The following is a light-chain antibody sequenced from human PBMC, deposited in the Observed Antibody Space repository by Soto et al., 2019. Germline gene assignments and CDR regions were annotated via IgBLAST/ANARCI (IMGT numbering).Light chain of an antibody. V-gene: IGKV3-11*01. CDR3: LQRAAWPLT. Sequence: EIVLTQAPATLSLSPGERATLSCRASQSIGNYIAWYQQKPGQAPRLLVYDVFNRATGIPARFSGSGSGTDFTLTISSLEPGDFAVYYGLQRAAWPLTFGQGTKGEVK. J-gene: IGKJ1*01. CDR1: QSIGNY. CDR2: DVF.